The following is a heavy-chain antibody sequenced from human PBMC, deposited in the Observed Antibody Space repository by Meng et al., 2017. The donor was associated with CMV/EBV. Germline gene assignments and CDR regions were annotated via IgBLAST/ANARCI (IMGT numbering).Heavy chain of an antibody. V-gene: IGHV3-74*01. Sequence: GESLKISCAASGFTFSSYWMHWVRQAPGKGLVWVSRINSDGGSTSYADSVKGRFTISRDNAKNTLYLQMNSLRAEDTAVYYCASNYDLNYYYYYGMDVWGQGTTVTVSS. CDR3: ASNYDLNYYYYYGMDV. CDR2: INSDGGST. CDR1: GFTFSSYW. J-gene: IGHJ6*02. D-gene: IGHD3-3*01.